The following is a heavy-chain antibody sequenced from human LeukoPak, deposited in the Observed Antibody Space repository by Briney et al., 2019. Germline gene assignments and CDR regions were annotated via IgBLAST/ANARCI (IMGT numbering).Heavy chain of an antibody. J-gene: IGHJ5*02. V-gene: IGHV4-31*03. D-gene: IGHD1-14*01. Sequence: SETLSLTCTVSGSSIRTDNSYWSWIRQYPGKGLEWIGHIYHSGSAYYNPSLKSRVTISVDTSKNQFSLNLSSVTAADTAVYYCATALIYTNHVWFDPWGQGTLVTVSS. CDR2: IYHSGSA. CDR1: GSSIRTDNSY. CDR3: ATALIYTNHVWFDP.